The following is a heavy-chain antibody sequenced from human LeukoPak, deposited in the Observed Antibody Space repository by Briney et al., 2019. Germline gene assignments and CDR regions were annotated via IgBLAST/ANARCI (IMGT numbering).Heavy chain of an antibody. V-gene: IGHV1-8*01. J-gene: IGHJ4*02. D-gene: IGHD5-24*01. CDR2: MNPNSGNT. CDR3: ARDRDGYNYIDY. Sequence: ASVKVSCKASGYTFTSYDINWVRQATGQGLEWMGWMNPNSGNTGYAQKFQGRVTMTRNTSISTAYMELSSLRSEDTAVYYCARDRDGYNYIDYWGQGTLVTVSS. CDR1: GYTFTSYD.